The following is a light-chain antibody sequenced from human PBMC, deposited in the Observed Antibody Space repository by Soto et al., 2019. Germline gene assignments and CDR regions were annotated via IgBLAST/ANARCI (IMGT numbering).Light chain of an antibody. Sequence: TLSLSLGTTSTLSCRAGQSVSGSYLAWYQQKPGQAPRLLISDASNGASGFLARFSGGGCGTDLTVSIRGGEHEDFAVYYCLLGQYCPPITCCQRTR. CDR3: LLGQYCPPIT. CDR1: QSVSGSY. CDR2: DAS. V-gene: IGKV3D-20*02. J-gene: IGKJ5*01.